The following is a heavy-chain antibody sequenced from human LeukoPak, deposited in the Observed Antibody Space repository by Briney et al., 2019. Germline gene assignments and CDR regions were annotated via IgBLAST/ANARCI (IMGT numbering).Heavy chain of an antibody. CDR1: GGSISSGSYY. Sequence: PSQTLSLTCTVSGGSISSGSYYWSWIRQPAGKGLEWIARIYISGGTKYNPSLKSRVTISVDTSKNQFSLKLSSVTAADTAVYYCARVPILAWFDPWGQGTLVTVSS. CDR3: ARVPILAWFDP. J-gene: IGHJ5*02. CDR2: IYISGGT. V-gene: IGHV4-61*02. D-gene: IGHD5-24*01.